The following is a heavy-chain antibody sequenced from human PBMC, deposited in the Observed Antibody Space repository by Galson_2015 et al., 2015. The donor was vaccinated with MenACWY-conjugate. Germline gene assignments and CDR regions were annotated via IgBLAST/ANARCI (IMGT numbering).Heavy chain of an antibody. V-gene: IGHV1-18*01. Sequence: QSGAEVKKPGASVKVSCKASGDTFTSYGISWMRQAPGQGLEWMGWISASNGATDYAQKLQGRVSMTTDTSTSTAYMELRSQRSDDTAVYYCARGLSLWSGYQTWFDPWGQGTLVTVSP. CDR1: GDTFTSYG. D-gene: IGHD3-3*01. CDR3: ARGLSLWSGYQTWFDP. CDR2: ISASNGAT. J-gene: IGHJ5*02.